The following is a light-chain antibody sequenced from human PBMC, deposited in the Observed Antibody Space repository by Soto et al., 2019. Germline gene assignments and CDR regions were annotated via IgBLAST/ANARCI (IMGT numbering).Light chain of an antibody. CDR1: SGHSSYA. CDR2: LDSDGSH. Sequence: QPVLTQSPSASASLGASVKLTCTLSSGHSSYAIAWHQQQPEKGPRYLMKLDSDGSHTKGDAIPDRFSGSSSGAARYLTISCRQSEAEADYYCQTWGTGIHVVFGGGTKVTVL. J-gene: IGLJ2*01. V-gene: IGLV4-69*01. CDR3: QTWGTGIHVV.